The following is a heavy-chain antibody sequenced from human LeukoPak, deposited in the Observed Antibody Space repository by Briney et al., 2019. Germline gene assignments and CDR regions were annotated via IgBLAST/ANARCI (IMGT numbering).Heavy chain of an antibody. CDR2: ISSSSSYI. CDR3: ARDEVVVAANYFDY. CDR1: GFTFSSYS. V-gene: IGHV3-21*01. D-gene: IGHD2-15*01. Sequence: GGSLRLSCAASGFTFSSYSMNWVRQAPGKGLEWVSSISSSSSYIYYADSVKGRFTISRDNAKNSLYLQMSSLRAEDTAVYYCARDEVVVAANYFDYWGQGTLVTVSS. J-gene: IGHJ4*02.